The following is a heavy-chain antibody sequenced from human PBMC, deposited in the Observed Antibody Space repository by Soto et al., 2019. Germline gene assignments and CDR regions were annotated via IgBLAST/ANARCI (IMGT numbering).Heavy chain of an antibody. CDR3: ARDRVAGIWGDAFDI. J-gene: IGHJ3*02. CDR2: INPYNANT. CDR1: GYTFTNHG. V-gene: IGHV1-18*04. Sequence: ASVKVSCKTSGYTFTNHGINWVRQAPGQGLEWMGWINPYNANTNYAQKLQGRVTMTTDTSTSTAYMDLRSLTSDDAAVYYCARDRVAGIWGDAFDIWGQGAMVTVSS. D-gene: IGHD3-16*01.